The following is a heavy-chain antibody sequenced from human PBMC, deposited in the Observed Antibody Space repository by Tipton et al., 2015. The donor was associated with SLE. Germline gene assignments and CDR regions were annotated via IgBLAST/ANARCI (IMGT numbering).Heavy chain of an antibody. J-gene: IGHJ4*02. CDR1: GFTFSRYS. Sequence: SLRLSCAASGFTFSRYSMNWVRQAPGKGLEWVSSISPSRSSTYYADSVKGRFTISGDNTENSLYLQMDTLRVEDTAVYYCARGILIAATSTCFDYWGQGALVTVSS. CDR2: ISPSRSST. V-gene: IGHV3-21*01. CDR3: ARGILIAATSTCFDY. D-gene: IGHD6-6*01.